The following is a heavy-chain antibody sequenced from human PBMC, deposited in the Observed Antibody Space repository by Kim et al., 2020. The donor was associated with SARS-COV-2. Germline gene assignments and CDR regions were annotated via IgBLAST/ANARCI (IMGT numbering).Heavy chain of an antibody. D-gene: IGHD2-21*02. J-gene: IGHJ4*02. Sequence: APGKGRFTISRDDSKNTLELHMNSRKTEDTAVYYCTTGGRAYCGGDCYNSWGQGTLVTVSS. V-gene: IGHV3-15*01. CDR3: TTGGRAYCGGDCYNS.